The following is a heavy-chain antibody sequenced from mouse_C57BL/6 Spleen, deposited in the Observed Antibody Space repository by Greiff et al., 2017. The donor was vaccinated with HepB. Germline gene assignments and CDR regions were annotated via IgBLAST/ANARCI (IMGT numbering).Heavy chain of an antibody. CDR1: GYTFTSYW. CDR3: AREGVVAPYAMDY. V-gene: IGHV1-59*01. Sequence: VQLQQPGAELVRPGTSVKLSCKASGYTFTSYWMHWVKQRPGQGLEWIGVIDPSDSYTNYNQTFKGKATLTVDTSSSTAYMQLSSLTSEDSAVYYCAREGVVAPYAMDYWGQGTSVTVSS. CDR2: IDPSDSYT. D-gene: IGHD1-1*01. J-gene: IGHJ4*01.